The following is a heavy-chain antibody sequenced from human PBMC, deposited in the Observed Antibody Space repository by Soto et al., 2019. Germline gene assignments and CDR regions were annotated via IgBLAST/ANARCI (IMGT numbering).Heavy chain of an antibody. D-gene: IGHD3-22*01. CDR3: ARSLTDYYDSSGYYLYYFDY. J-gene: IGHJ4*02. Sequence: PSETLSLTCSFSGGSISSYYWSLIRQPPGKGLEWIGYIYYSGSTNYNPSLKSRVTISVDTSKNQFSLKLSSVTAADTAVYYCARSLTDYYDSSGYYLYYFDYWGQGTLVTVSS. CDR2: IYYSGST. V-gene: IGHV4-59*08. CDR1: GGSISSYY.